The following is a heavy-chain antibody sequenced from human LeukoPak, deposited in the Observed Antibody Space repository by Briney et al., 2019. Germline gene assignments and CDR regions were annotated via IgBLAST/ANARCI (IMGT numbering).Heavy chain of an antibody. CDR2: IRSSGSSI. Sequence: GGSLRLSCAASGFTFSDYYMSWIRQAPGKGLEWVSYIRSSGSSIYYADSVKGRFTISRDNAKNSLYLQMNSLRAEDTAVYYCARDFSITTSPYPDYWGQGTLVTVSS. CDR3: ARDFSITTSPYPDY. CDR1: GFTFSDYY. V-gene: IGHV3-11*04. D-gene: IGHD1-14*01. J-gene: IGHJ4*02.